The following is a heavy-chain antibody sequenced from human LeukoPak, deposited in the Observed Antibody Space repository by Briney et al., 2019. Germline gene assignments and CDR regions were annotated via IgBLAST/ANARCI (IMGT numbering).Heavy chain of an antibody. CDR2: ISGSGDRT. J-gene: IGHJ4*02. CDR3: AKGYYGSGSYGWFDY. CDR1: GFTFSSYA. D-gene: IGHD3-10*01. Sequence: GGSLRLSCAAPGFTFSSYAMSWVRQAPGKGLEWVSTISGSGDRTYYADSVKGRFTVSRDNSKNTLFLHMNSLRAEDTAVYSCAKGYYGSGSYGWFDYWGQGTLVTVSS. V-gene: IGHV3-23*01.